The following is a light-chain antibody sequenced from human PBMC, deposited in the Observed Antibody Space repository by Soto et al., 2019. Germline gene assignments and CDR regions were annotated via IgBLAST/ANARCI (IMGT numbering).Light chain of an antibody. V-gene: IGLV2-14*03. J-gene: IGLJ2*01. Sequence: QSALTQPASVSGSPGQSITISCTGTSRDIGGNNYVSWYQQHPGKAPKLMIYDVTNRPSGVSNRFSGSKSGNTASLTISGLQAEDEADYYCSSYTTSSTLFGGGTQLTVL. CDR1: SRDIGGNNY. CDR3: SSYTTSSTL. CDR2: DVT.